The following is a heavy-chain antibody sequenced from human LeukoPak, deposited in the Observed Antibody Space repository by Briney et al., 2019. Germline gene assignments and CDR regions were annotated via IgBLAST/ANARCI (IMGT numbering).Heavy chain of an antibody. CDR3: GRQSGTYSQYYFDY. D-gene: IGHD1-26*01. CDR2: ISYDGANK. CDR1: GFTFRSYA. Sequence: GGSLRLSCAVSGFTFRSYAMYSVRQAPGKGLEWVALISYDGANKYYADSVKGRFTISRDNSRNTLYLQMNSLRPEDTAVYYCGRQSGTYSQYYFDYWGQGTLVTVSS. V-gene: IGHV3-30-3*01. J-gene: IGHJ4*02.